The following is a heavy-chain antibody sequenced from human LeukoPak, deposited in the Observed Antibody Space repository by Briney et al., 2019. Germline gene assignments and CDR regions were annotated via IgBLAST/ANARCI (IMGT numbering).Heavy chain of an antibody. V-gene: IGHV3-23*01. CDR3: ASGPPFEY. Sequence: GGSLRLSCAASGFTFSTYVMNWFRQAPGKGLEWVSTISVGAEYIFYADSVKGRFTISRDDSNNALYLQMHSLRAEDTALYYCASGPPFEYWGQGTLVTVSS. CDR1: GFTFSTYV. D-gene: IGHD2-15*01. J-gene: IGHJ4*02. CDR2: ISVGAEYI.